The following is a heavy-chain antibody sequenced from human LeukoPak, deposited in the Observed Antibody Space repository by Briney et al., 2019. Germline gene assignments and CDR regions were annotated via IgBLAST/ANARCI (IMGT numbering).Heavy chain of an antibody. CDR1: RFSLSTSGVV. V-gene: IGHV2-5*01. Sequence: SGPTLVNPTQTLTLTCTFSRFSLSTSGVVGGWIRQPPGKALEWLALIYLNDDKRYSPSLKSMLTITKDTSKNQVVLTMTNMDPVDTATYYCAHPTLNWNDRVYAFDICGQGTMVTVSS. CDR2: IYLNDDK. J-gene: IGHJ3*02. D-gene: IGHD1-20*01. CDR3: AHPTLNWNDRVYAFDI.